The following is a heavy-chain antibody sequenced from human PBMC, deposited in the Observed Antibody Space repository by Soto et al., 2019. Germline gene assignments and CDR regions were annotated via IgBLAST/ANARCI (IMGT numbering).Heavy chain of an antibody. J-gene: IGHJ4*02. Sequence: EVQLLESGGGLLQPGRSLRLSCSASGFTFNNYAMAWVRQAPGEGLEWVSGISGSGATPYYADSVKGRFTISRDNSKNTLFLQMNCLSAEDTAVYFCAKAGYCTGVSCYFYYFGSWGQGTLVTVSS. CDR1: GFTFNNYA. CDR3: AKAGYCTGVSCYFYYFGS. D-gene: IGHD2-15*01. V-gene: IGHV3-23*01. CDR2: ISGSGATP.